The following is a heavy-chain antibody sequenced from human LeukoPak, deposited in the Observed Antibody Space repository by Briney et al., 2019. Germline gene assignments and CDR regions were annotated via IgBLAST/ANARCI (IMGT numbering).Heavy chain of an antibody. CDR1: GFTFNSYN. V-gene: IGHV3-9*03. CDR3: AKASSRSFSSGYYGNAFDI. CDR2: ISWASGSI. D-gene: IGHD6-19*01. J-gene: IGHJ3*02. Sequence: GGSLRLSCAASGFTFNSYNMNWVRQAPGKGLEWVSGISWASGSIGYADSVKGRFTISRDNAKNSLYLQMNSLRAEDMALYYCAKASSRSFSSGYYGNAFDIWGQGTMVTVSS.